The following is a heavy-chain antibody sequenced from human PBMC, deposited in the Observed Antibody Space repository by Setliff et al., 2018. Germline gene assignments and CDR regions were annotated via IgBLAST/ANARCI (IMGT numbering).Heavy chain of an antibody. D-gene: IGHD1-26*01. CDR3: ARSLVGATYSVYFDY. Sequence: GESLKISCKGSGYSFTSYWISWVRQMPGKGLEWMGRIDPSDSYTNYSPSFQGHVTTSADKSISTAYLQWSSLKASDTAMYYCARSLVGATYSVYFDYWGQGALVTVSS. J-gene: IGHJ4*02. CDR1: GYSFTSYW. CDR2: IDPSDSYT. V-gene: IGHV5-10-1*01.